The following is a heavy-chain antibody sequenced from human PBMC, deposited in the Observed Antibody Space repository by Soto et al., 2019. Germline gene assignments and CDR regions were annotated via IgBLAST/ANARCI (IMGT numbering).Heavy chain of an antibody. CDR3: ARERAIAATGTFYY. D-gene: IGHD6-13*01. V-gene: IGHV3-30*04. Sequence: QVHLVESGGGVVQPGGSLRLSCAASGFTFSNFAMHWVRQAPGKGLEGVAVTSYDGKNKDYADSVKGRFTISRDNSKNTLFLQMNSLRPEDTAVYYCARERAIAATGTFYYWGQGTLVTVSS. CDR1: GFTFSNFA. CDR2: TSYDGKNK. J-gene: IGHJ4*02.